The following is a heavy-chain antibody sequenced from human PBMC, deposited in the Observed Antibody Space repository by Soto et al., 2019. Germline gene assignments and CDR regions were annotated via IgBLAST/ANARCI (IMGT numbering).Heavy chain of an antibody. J-gene: IGHJ4*01. CDR3: ARGMPSGTLNDFWSGYYAH. CDR1: GGSVNSYF. V-gene: IGHV4-59*02. D-gene: IGHD3-3*01. Sequence: QVQLQESGPGLVKPSETLSLTCNVSGGSVNSYFWNWIRQSPGKGLEWIGHIYYNGKTNFNPCLKSQLTTSIDRPKNQCSLKLKSVTAADTAVYYCARGMPSGTLNDFWSGYYAHWGHGTLVTVSS. CDR2: IYYNGKT.